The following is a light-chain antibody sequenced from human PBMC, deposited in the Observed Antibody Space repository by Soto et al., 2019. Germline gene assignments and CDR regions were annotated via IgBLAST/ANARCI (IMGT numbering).Light chain of an antibody. J-gene: IGLJ3*02. CDR3: RSYAGSTIVRV. V-gene: IGLV2-8*01. CDR2: EVS. CDR1: SSDVGGYNF. Sequence: QSALTQPPSASGSPGQSVTISCTGTSSDVGGYNFVSWYQQHPGTAPKLIIYEVSKRPSGVPDRLSGSKSGNTAFLTVSGLQPEDESDYYCRSYAGSTIVRVFGGGTKLTVL.